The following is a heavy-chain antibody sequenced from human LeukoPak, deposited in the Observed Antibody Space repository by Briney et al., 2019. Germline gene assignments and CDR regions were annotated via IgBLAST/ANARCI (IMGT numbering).Heavy chain of an antibody. CDR1: GGSISSSGYY. V-gene: IGHV4-39*07. J-gene: IGHJ5*02. D-gene: IGHD2-15*01. Sequence: SETLSLTCTVSGGSISSSGYYWGWIRQPPGKGLEWIGSMYYSGSTYYNPYLKIRVTISVDTSNNQFSLKLTSVTAADTAVYYCARDSRGTEDSFDPCGQGTLVTVSS. CDR2: MYYSGST. CDR3: ARDSRGTEDSFDP.